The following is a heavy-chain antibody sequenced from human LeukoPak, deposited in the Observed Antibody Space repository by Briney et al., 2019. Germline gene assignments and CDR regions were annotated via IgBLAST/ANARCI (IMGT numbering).Heavy chain of an antibody. D-gene: IGHD2-21*02. J-gene: IGHJ3*02. V-gene: IGHV3-48*01. Sequence: GGSLRLSCAASGFTFSSYSMNWVRQAPGKGLEWVSYISSSSSTIYYADSVKGRFTISRDNAKNSLYLQMNSLRAEATAVYYCARYLEVRQHIVVVTAILFDIWGQGTMVTVSS. CDR3: ARYLEVRQHIVVVTAILFDI. CDR2: ISSSSSTI. CDR1: GFTFSSYS.